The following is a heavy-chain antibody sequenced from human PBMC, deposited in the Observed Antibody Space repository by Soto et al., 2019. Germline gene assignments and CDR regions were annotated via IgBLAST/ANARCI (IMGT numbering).Heavy chain of an antibody. CDR1: GGSISSSNW. CDR2: IYHSGST. D-gene: IGHD2-15*01. J-gene: IGHJ6*02. CDR3: ARDHGDCSGGSCHSGYYYGMDV. V-gene: IGHV4-4*02. Sequence: ASETLSLTCAVSGGSISSSNWWSWVRQPPGKGLEWIGEIYHSGSTNYNPSLKSRVTISVDKSKNQFSLKLSSVTAADTAVYYCARDHGDCSGGSCHSGYYYGMDVWGQGTTVTVSS.